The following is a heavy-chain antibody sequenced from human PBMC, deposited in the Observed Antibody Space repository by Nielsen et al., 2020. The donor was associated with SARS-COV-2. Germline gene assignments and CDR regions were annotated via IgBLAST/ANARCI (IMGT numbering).Heavy chain of an antibody. J-gene: IGHJ5*02. V-gene: IGHV4-39*07. CDR3: ARCGMYSSSSRFDP. CDR1: GGSISSSSYY. CDR2: IYYSGST. D-gene: IGHD6-6*01. Sequence: SETLSLTCTVSGGSISSSSYYWGWIRQPPGKGLEWIGSIYYSGSTFYNPSLKSRVNISVDTSKNQFSLKLTSATAADTAVYYCARCGMYSSSSRFDPWGQGTPVTVSS.